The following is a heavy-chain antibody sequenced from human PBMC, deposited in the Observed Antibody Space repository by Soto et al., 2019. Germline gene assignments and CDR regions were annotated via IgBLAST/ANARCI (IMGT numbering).Heavy chain of an antibody. D-gene: IGHD2-8*02. CDR1: GGTFSTSS. CDR2: ILPVFGTA. V-gene: IGHV1-69*06. CDR3: TTPDLVASGDT. J-gene: IGHJ3*02. Sequence: SVKVYCKASGGTFSTSSINWLRQAPGQRPEWMGNILPVFGTADYAQKFRDRVTITADKSTNTAYMELRSLFSEDTGVYYCTTPDLVASGDTWGQGTMVTVSS.